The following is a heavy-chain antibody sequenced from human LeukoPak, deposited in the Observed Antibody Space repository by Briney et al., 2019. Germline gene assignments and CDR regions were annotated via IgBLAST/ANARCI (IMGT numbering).Heavy chain of an antibody. J-gene: IGHJ3*02. CDR2: ISGSGGST. V-gene: IGHV3-23*01. CDR3: ALNYSDSSGYYPNGAFDI. D-gene: IGHD3-22*01. Sequence: GGSLRLSCAASGFTFSSYAMSWVRQAPGKGLEWVSAISGSGGSTYYADSVKGRFTISRDNSKNTLYLQMNSLRAEDTAVYYCALNYSDSSGYYPNGAFDIWGQGTMVTVSS. CDR1: GFTFSSYA.